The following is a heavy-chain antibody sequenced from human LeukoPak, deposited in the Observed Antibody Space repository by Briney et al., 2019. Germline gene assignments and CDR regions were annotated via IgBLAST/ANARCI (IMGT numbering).Heavy chain of an antibody. CDR2: IYYSGST. CDR1: GGFISSSSYY. J-gene: IGHJ4*02. D-gene: IGHD3-3*02. V-gene: IGHV4-39*01. CDR3: ATELGYFDY. Sequence: SETLSLTCTVSGGFISSSSYYWGWIRQPPGKGLEWIGSIYYSGSTYYNPSLKSRVTISVDTSKNQFSLKLRSVTAADTAVYYCATELGYFDYWGQGTLVTVSS.